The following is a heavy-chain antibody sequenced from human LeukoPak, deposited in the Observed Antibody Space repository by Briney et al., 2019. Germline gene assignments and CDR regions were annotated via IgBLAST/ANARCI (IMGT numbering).Heavy chain of an antibody. CDR3: MCWGTDNH. Sequence: PGGSLRLSCTFSGLTFRSYWMNWVRQAPGKRLEWVANINPGGNEIRSVDSVKGRSIISRDNAKNSLDLQMSSLRVEDTAVYYCMCWGTDNHWGQGILVTVSS. CDR2: INPGGNEI. D-gene: IGHD7-27*01. CDR1: GLTFRSYW. J-gene: IGHJ4*02. V-gene: IGHV3-7*01.